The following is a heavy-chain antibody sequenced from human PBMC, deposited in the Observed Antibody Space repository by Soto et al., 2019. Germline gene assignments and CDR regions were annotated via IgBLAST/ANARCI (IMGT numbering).Heavy chain of an antibody. D-gene: IGHD4-17*01. Sequence: GGSLRLSCAASGFIFNDYYMGWIRQAPGKGLEWLSNISGSSGSKKYADAGKGRFTISRDNAKKSLYLEMHSLRAEDTAVYYCARYAAEVTTFFDHWGQGTLVTVSS. V-gene: IGHV3-11*06. CDR3: ARYAAEVTTFFDH. CDR2: ISGSSGSK. CDR1: GFIFNDYY. J-gene: IGHJ4*02.